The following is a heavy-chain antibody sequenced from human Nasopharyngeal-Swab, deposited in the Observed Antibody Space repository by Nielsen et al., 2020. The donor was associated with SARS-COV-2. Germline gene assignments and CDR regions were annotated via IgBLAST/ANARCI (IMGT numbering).Heavy chain of an antibody. CDR2: IYHSGST. V-gene: IGHV4-38-2*02. CDR1: GYSISSGYY. J-gene: IGHJ4*02. D-gene: IGHD5-18*01. CDR3: ARGDTAVVPGCSDY. Sequence: GSLRLSCTVSGYSISSGYYWGWIRQPPGKGLEWIGSIYHSGSTYYNPSLKSRVTISVDTSKNQFSLKLSSVTAADTAVYYCARGDTAVVPGCSDYWGQGTLVTVSS.